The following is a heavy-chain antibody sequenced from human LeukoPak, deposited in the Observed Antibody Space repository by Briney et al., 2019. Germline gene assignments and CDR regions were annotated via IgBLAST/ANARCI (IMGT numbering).Heavy chain of an antibody. D-gene: IGHD1-26*01. CDR3: ARSIVGTTSAFDI. Sequence: PGGSLRLSCAASGLTVSSNYMSWVRHSPGKGLEWVSDIYSGGSTYYANSVKGRFTISRDNSKNTLYLQVNSLRAEDTAVYYCARSIVGTTSAFDIWGQGTMVTVSS. J-gene: IGHJ3*02. V-gene: IGHV3-66*01. CDR1: GLTVSSNY. CDR2: IYSGGST.